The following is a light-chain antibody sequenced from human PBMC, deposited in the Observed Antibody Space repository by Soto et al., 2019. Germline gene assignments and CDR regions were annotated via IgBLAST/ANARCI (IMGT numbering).Light chain of an antibody. CDR2: AAS. Sequence: DIQLTQSPSFLSASVGDRVIITCRASQGISSYLAWYQQKPGEAPKLLIYAASTLQSGVPSRFSGSGSGTEFTLTISSLQPEDFATYYCQQVNSYPEMHTFGQGTKLEIK. CDR3: QQVNSYPEMHT. CDR1: QGISSY. J-gene: IGKJ2*01. V-gene: IGKV1-9*01.